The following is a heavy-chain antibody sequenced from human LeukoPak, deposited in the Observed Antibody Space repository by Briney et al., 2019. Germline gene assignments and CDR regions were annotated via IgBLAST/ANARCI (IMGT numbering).Heavy chain of an antibody. CDR3: AKDAGYGYGDLYYFDY. Sequence: GGSLRLSCAASGFTFSSYVMSWVRQAPGKGLEWVSAISGSGGSTYYADSVKGRFTISRDNSKNTPYLQMNSLRAEDTAVYYCAKDAGYGYGDLYYFDYWGQGTLVTVSS. J-gene: IGHJ4*02. CDR1: GFTFSSYV. CDR2: ISGSGGST. D-gene: IGHD5-18*01. V-gene: IGHV3-23*01.